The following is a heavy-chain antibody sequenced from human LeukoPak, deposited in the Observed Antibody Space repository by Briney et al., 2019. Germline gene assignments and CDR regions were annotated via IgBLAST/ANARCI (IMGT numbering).Heavy chain of an antibody. CDR1: GFSLSGYW. V-gene: IGHV3-74*01. CDR2: IGPDGTGI. CDR3: TRVQAGRSGLMDV. J-gene: IGHJ6*02. D-gene: IGHD2-8*02. Sequence: GGSLRLSCAASGFSLSGYWMHWVRQAPGKGLVWVSRIGPDGTGITYADSVKGRFTISRDIAKNTVYLQMNSLRAEDAALYYCTRVQAGRSGLMDVWGRGTTVTVSS.